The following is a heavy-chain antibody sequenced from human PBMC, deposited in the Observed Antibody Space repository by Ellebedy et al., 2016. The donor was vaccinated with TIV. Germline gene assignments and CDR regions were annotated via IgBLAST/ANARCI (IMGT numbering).Heavy chain of an antibody. CDR3: AKGRGGGSDSSAPRYYFDY. J-gene: IGHJ4*02. D-gene: IGHD3-22*01. Sequence: PGGSLRLSCAASGFTFSSYAMSWVRQAPGKGLEWVSTISNTGSRTYYADSVEGRFIISRDNSKKKLYLQMNSLRAEDTAVYYCAKGRGGGSDSSAPRYYFDYWGLGTLVTVSS. CDR1: GFTFSSYA. CDR2: ISNTGSRT. V-gene: IGHV3-23*01.